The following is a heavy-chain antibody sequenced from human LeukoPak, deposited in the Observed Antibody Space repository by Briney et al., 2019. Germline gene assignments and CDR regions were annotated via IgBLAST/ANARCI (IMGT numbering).Heavy chain of an antibody. J-gene: IGHJ6*02. CDR2: IYYSGST. CDR1: GGSISSSSYY. V-gene: IGHV4-39*01. Sequence: SETLSLTCTVSGGSISSSSYYWGWIRQPPGKGLEWIGSIYYSGSTYYNPSLKSRVTISVDTSKNQFSLKLSSVTAADTAVYYCVRDVSSSWYYYYYGMDVWGQGTTVTVSS. D-gene: IGHD6-13*01. CDR3: VRDVSSSWYYYYYGMDV.